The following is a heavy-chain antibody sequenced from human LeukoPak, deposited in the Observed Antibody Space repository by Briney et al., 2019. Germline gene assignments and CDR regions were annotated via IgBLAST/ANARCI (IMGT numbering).Heavy chain of an antibody. D-gene: IGHD4-17*01. J-gene: IGHJ4*02. Sequence: ASVKVSCKASGYTFTSYYMHWVRQAPGQGLEWMGIINPSGGSTSYAQKFQGSVTVTRDTSTSTVHMELSSLRSEDTAVYYCARRPRYGDYPSDYWGQGTLVTVSS. CDR1: GYTFTSYY. V-gene: IGHV1-46*01. CDR3: ARRPRYGDYPSDY. CDR2: INPSGGST.